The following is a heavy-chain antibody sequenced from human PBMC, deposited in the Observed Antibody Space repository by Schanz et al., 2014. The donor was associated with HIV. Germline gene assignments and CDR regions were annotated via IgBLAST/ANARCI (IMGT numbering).Heavy chain of an antibody. Sequence: EVQLVESGGGLVKPGGSLSLSCVASGFTFGDHYMTWIRQAPGKGLEWVSGMRGSDDSTFYADSVKGRFTISRDNSKNTLYLQMNSLRAEDTAVYYCARDLPNPYFDFSGPAGDYWGQGALVTVSS. D-gene: IGHD3-22*01. CDR3: ARDLPNPYFDFSGPAGDY. J-gene: IGHJ4*02. CDR1: GFTFGDHY. V-gene: IGHV3-23*04. CDR2: MRGSDDST.